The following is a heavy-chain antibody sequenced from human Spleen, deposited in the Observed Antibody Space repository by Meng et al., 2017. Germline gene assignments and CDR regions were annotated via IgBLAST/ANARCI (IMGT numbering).Heavy chain of an antibody. CDR1: GYTFTGYY. J-gene: IGHJ4*02. Sequence: QLWQAGAEVKNPGASVKSSCKASGYTFTGYYMHWVRQAPGQGLEWMGRINPKSGDTHYAQRFQGRVTMTGDTSISTAYMELSGLRSDDTAMYYCARDEDISAAGKLFGDYWGQGTLVTVSS. D-gene: IGHD6-13*01. V-gene: IGHV1-2*06. CDR3: ARDEDISAAGKLFGDY. CDR2: INPKSGDT.